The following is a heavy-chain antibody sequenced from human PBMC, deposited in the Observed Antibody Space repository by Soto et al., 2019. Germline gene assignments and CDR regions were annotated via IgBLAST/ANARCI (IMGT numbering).Heavy chain of an antibody. CDR1: GFTFSSYA. Sequence: QVQLVESGGGVVQPGRSLRLSCAASGFTFSSYAMHWVRQAPGKGLEWLAFISYDGSNIYYADSVKGRFTISRDKSKHTLYLQMNSLRAEDTAVYYCARDDSPSIAAAAYYYYGMDVWGQGTTVTVSS. CDR2: ISYDGSNI. D-gene: IGHD6-13*01. J-gene: IGHJ6*02. V-gene: IGHV3-30-3*01. CDR3: ARDDSPSIAAAAYYYYGMDV.